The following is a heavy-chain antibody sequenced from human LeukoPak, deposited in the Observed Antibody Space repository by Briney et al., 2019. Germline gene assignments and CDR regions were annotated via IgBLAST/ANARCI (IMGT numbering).Heavy chain of an antibody. CDR3: ARLRLAPFDY. D-gene: IGHD3-3*02. Sequence: SETLSLTCSVSGYSISSGYYWGWIRQPPGKGLEWIGSIYHSGSTYYNPSLKSRVTISVDTSKNQFSLKLSSVTAADTAVYYCARLRLAPFDYWGQGTLVTVSS. V-gene: IGHV4-38-2*01. J-gene: IGHJ4*02. CDR1: GYSISSGYY. CDR2: IYHSGST.